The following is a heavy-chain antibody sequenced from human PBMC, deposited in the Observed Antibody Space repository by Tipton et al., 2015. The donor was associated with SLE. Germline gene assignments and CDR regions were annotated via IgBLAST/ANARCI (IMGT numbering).Heavy chain of an antibody. Sequence: QLVQSGPEVKKPGSSVKVSCKASGGTFSSYAISWVRQAPGQGLEWMGGIIPIFGTANYAQKFQGRVTITTDESTSTAYMELSSLRSEDTAVYYCATCVTSGSSSYYYYGMDVWGQGTTVTVSS. CDR1: GGTFSSYA. V-gene: IGHV1-69*01. CDR3: ATCVTSGSSSYYYYGMDV. CDR2: IIPIFGTA. J-gene: IGHJ6*02. D-gene: IGHD6-13*01.